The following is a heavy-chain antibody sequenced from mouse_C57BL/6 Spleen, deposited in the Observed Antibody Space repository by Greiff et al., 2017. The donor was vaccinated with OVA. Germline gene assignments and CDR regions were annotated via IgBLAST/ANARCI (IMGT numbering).Heavy chain of an antibody. Sequence: VQLQQSGAELARPGASVKLSCKASGYTFTSYGISWVKQRTGQGLEWIGEIYPRSGNTYYNEKFKGKATLTADKSSSTAYMELRSLTSEDSAVYFCARGRTGTYYAMDYWGQGTSVTVSS. D-gene: IGHD4-1*01. CDR2: IYPRSGNT. CDR1: GYTFTSYG. V-gene: IGHV1-81*01. CDR3: ARGRTGTYYAMDY. J-gene: IGHJ4*01.